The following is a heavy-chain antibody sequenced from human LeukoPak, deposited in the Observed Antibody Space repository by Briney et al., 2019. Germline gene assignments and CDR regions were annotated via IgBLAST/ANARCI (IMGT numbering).Heavy chain of an antibody. V-gene: IGHV5-51*01. CDR1: GYSFTSYW. D-gene: IGHD3-9*01. J-gene: IGHJ3*02. Sequence: PGESLKISCKGSGYSFTSYWIGWLRQMPGKGLEWMGTIYPGGSDTRYSPSFQGQVTISADKSISNAYLQWSSLKASDTAMYYCARQRSWWIQDILTGYYNSEAFDIWGQGTMVTVSS. CDR3: ARQRSWWIQDILTGYYNSEAFDI. CDR2: IYPGGSDT.